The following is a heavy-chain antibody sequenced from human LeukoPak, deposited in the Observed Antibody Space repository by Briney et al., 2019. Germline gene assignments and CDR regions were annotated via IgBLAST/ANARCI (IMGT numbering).Heavy chain of an antibody. Sequence: SQTLSLTCTVSGGSISSGGYYWSWIRQPPGKGLEWIGYIYHSGSTYYNPSLKSRVTISVDRSKNQFSLKLSSVTAADTAVYYCARNTRFLEWLLYDYWGQGTLVTVSS. CDR2: IYHSGST. CDR1: GGSISSGGYY. V-gene: IGHV4-30-2*01. D-gene: IGHD3-3*01. CDR3: ARNTRFLEWLLYDY. J-gene: IGHJ4*02.